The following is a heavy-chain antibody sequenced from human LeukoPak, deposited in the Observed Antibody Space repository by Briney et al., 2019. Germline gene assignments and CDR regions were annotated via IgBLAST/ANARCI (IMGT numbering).Heavy chain of an antibody. Sequence: KPSETLSLTCAVYGGSFSGYYWSWIRQPPGKGLEWIGAINHSGSTNYNPSLKRRVTISVDTSKNQFSLKLSSVTAADTAVYYCARDLGSSWAQWGQGTLVTVSS. V-gene: IGHV4-34*01. CDR1: GGSFSGYY. CDR3: ARDLGSSWAQ. CDR2: INHSGST. J-gene: IGHJ4*02. D-gene: IGHD6-13*01.